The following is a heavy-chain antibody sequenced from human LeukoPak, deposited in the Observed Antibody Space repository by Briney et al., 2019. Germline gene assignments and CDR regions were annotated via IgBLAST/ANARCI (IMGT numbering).Heavy chain of an antibody. J-gene: IGHJ4*02. D-gene: IGHD6-13*01. CDR2: ISSSSSYI. V-gene: IGHV3-21*01. Sequence: GGSLRPSCAASGFTFSSYSMNWVRQAPGKGLEWVSSISSSSSYIYYADSVKGRFTISRDNAKNSLYLQMNSLKAEDTAVYYCARGGAAAGTPPTGYWGQGTLVTVSS. CDR1: GFTFSSYS. CDR3: ARGGAAAGTPPTGY.